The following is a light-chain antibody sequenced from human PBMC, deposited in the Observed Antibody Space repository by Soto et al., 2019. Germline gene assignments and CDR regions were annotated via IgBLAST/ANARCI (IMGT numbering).Light chain of an antibody. CDR3: QQSYTTPRT. V-gene: IGKV1-39*01. CDR1: LSISNY. CDR2: AAS. Sequence: DIQMTQSPSSLSTSVGDKVTITCRASLSISNYLNWYQQKPGKAPKLLIYAASNLQSGVPSRFSGSGSGTDFTLTISSLQPDDFATYYCQQSYTTPRTFGQGTKLEIK. J-gene: IGKJ2*01.